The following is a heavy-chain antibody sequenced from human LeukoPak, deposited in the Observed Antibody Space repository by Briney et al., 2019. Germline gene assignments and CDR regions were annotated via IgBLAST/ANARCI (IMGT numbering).Heavy chain of an antibody. D-gene: IGHD2-2*01. V-gene: IGHV5-51*01. Sequence: GESLQISCQGSGYSFTSYWIGWVRQMPGKGLEWMGIIYPGDSDTRYSPSFQGQVTISADKSISTAYLQWSSLKASDTAMYYCARRPAADAFDIWGQGTMVTVSS. CDR1: GYSFTSYW. CDR2: IYPGDSDT. CDR3: ARRPAADAFDI. J-gene: IGHJ3*02.